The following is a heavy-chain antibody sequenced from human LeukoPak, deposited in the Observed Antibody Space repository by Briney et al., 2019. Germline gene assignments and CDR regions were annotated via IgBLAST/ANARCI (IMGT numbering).Heavy chain of an antibody. CDR2: MSLGERT. Sequence: PSETLSLTCDVSGVSISSSNWWTWVRQSPGKGLEWIGEMSLGERTNLSPSLTSRVTISVDMSKNQFSLNLSSATAADTAVYYCARVEGGCSRTSCYIDPWGQGILVTVSS. V-gene: IGHV4-4*02. CDR3: ARVEGGCSRTSCYIDP. CDR1: GVSISSSNW. J-gene: IGHJ5*02. D-gene: IGHD2-2*02.